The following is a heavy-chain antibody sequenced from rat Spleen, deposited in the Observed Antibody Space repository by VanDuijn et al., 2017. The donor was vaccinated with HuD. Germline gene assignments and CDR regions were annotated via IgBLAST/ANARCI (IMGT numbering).Heavy chain of an antibody. V-gene: IGHV5-46*01. Sequence: EVQLVESGGGLVQPGRSMKLSCAASGFTFSSFPMAWVRQAPTKGLEWVATISTSGGSTYYRDSVKGRFTISRDNAKSTLYLQMDSLRSEDTATYYCARRYDFDYWGQGVMVTVSS. D-gene: IGHD2-1*01. CDR3: ARRYDFDY. CDR2: ISTSGGST. CDR1: GFTFSSFP. J-gene: IGHJ2*01.